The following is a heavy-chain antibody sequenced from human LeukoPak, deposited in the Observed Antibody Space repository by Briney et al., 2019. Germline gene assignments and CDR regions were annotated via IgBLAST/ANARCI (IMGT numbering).Heavy chain of an antibody. Sequence: GGSLRLSCAASGFSFNSYAMNWVRQAPGKGLDWVSFITGDGAGTYYADSVKGRFTISRDNSKNTLYLQMNSLRAEDTAVYYCAKDKYVVAASDYWGQGTLVTVSS. CDR1: GFSFNSYA. CDR2: ITGDGAGT. J-gene: IGHJ4*02. V-gene: IGHV3-23*01. CDR3: AKDKYVVAASDY. D-gene: IGHD2-15*01.